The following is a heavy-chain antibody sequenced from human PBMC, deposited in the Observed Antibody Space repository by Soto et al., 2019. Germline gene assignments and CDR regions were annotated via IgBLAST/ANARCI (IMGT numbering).Heavy chain of an antibody. Sequence: QITLKESGPTLVKPTQTLTLTCTLSGFSLSTSGVGVGWIRQPPGKALEWLTLIYWDDHKRYSPSLKSRLTITKDTSKNQVVLTMTNMDPVDTATYYCALRRGYCSGGSCYSIWFDPWGQGTLVTVSS. CDR3: ALRRGYCSGGSCYSIWFDP. D-gene: IGHD2-15*01. CDR2: IYWDDHK. CDR1: GFSLSTSGVG. V-gene: IGHV2-5*02. J-gene: IGHJ5*02.